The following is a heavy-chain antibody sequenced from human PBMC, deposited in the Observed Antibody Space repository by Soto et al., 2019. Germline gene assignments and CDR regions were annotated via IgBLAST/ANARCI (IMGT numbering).Heavy chain of an antibody. Sequence: SVKVSCKASGGTFSSYAISWVRQAPGQGLEWMGGIIPIFGTANYAQKFQGRVTITADESTSTAYMELSSLRSEDTAVYYCASTRDGSQASAFDIWGQGTMVTVSS. CDR3: ASTRDGSQASAFDI. D-gene: IGHD5-12*01. V-gene: IGHV1-69*13. CDR2: IIPIFGTA. J-gene: IGHJ3*02. CDR1: GGTFSSYA.